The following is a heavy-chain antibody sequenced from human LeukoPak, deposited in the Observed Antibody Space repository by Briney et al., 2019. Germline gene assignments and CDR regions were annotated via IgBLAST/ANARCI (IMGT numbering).Heavy chain of an antibody. D-gene: IGHD6-19*01. V-gene: IGHV3-23*01. CDR3: AKDRLVHYYFDY. J-gene: IGHJ4*02. CDR1: GFTFSSYW. CDR2: ISGSGGST. Sequence: GGSLRLSCAASGFTFSSYWMHWVRHAPGKGLVWVSAISGSGGSTYYADSVKGRFTISRDNSKNTLYLQMNSLRAEDTAVYYCAKDRLVHYYFDYWGQGTLVTVSS.